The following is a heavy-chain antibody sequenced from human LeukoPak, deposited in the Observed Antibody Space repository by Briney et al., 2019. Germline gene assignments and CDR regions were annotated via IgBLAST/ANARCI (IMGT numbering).Heavy chain of an antibody. CDR1: GFTVSSYL. CDR2: IGGSGVST. V-gene: IGHV3-23*01. CDR3: AKDPATQLLSPAHFSN. J-gene: IGHJ1*01. D-gene: IGHD2-2*01. Sequence: GGSLTLSCAASGFTVSSYLMKCAPPAPGKRRECGSAIGGSGVSTSYADSVKGPFTTSRDKSKHTLYLHMNSPRAEDTAIYFCAKDPATQLLSPAHFSNWGEGTLVTVSS.